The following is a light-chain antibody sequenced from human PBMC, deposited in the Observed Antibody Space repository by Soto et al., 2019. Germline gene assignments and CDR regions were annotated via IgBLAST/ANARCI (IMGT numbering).Light chain of an antibody. CDR1: QSISSW. CDR2: DAS. J-gene: IGKJ5*01. CDR3: QQYHSDPIT. Sequence: DRPMPQSPSTPAAAVGDRVTITWRASQSISSWLAWYQQKPGKAPKLLIYDASTLESGVPSRFSGSGSGTDFTLTISGLQAEDVAVYYCQQYHSDPITFGQGTRLEIK. V-gene: IGKV1-5*01.